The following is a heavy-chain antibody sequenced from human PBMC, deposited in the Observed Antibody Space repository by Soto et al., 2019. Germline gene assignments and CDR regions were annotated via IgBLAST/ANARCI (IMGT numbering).Heavy chain of an antibody. CDR2: IYWNGDK. CDR1: GFSLSTSGVG. V-gene: IGHV2-5*01. Sequence: QITLKESGPTLVKPTQTLTLTCTFSGFSLSTSGVGVGWIRQSPGKALQWLALIYWNGDKRYNPSLKTRLTITKDTSNHQVVLTLTNMDPVDTATYYCAHRPSGWFLFDYWGQGTLVTVSS. CDR3: AHRPSGWFLFDY. J-gene: IGHJ4*02. D-gene: IGHD6-19*01.